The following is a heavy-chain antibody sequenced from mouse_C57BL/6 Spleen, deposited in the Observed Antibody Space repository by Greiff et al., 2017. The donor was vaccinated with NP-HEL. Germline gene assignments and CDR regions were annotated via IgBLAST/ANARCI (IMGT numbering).Heavy chain of an antibody. D-gene: IGHD2-4*01. CDR1: GFTFSSYA. CDR3: ARDAFYDYDGGAWFAY. J-gene: IGHJ3*01. CDR2: ISDGGSYT. V-gene: IGHV5-4*01. Sequence: EVQLVESGGGLVKPGGSLKLSCAASGFTFSSYAMSWVRQTPEKRLEWVATISDGGSYTYYPDNVKGRFTISRDNAKNNLYLQMSHLKSEDTAMYYCARDAFYDYDGGAWFAYWGQGTLVTVSA.